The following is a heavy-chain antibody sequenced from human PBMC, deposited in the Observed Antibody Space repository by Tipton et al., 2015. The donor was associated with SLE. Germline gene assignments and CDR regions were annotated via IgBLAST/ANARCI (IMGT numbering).Heavy chain of an antibody. J-gene: IGHJ4*02. CDR3: ARDRTGGAGFDY. CDR1: GGSISSYY. Sequence: TLSLTCTVSGGSISSYYWSWIRQPPGKGLQWIGYIYYSGSTNYSPSLKSRVTISVDTSKKQFSLKLSSVTAADTAVYYCARDRTGGAGFDYWGQGTLVTVSS. CDR2: IYYSGST. D-gene: IGHD1-1*01. V-gene: IGHV4-59*01.